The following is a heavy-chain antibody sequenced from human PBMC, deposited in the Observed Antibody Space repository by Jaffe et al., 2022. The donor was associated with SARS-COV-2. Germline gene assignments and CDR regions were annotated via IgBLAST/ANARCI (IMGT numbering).Heavy chain of an antibody. CDR2: IIPIFGTA. J-gene: IGHJ6*02. CDR3: AREEHDIHTGKFLGMDV. V-gene: IGHV1-69*01. CDR1: GGTFSSYA. D-gene: IGHD1-1*01. Sequence: QVQLVQSGAEVKKPGSSVKVSCKASGGTFSSYAISWVRQAPGQGLEWMGGIIPIFGTANYAQKFQGRVTITADESTSTAYMELSSLRSEDTAVYYCAREEHDIHTGKFLGMDVWGQGTTVTVSS.